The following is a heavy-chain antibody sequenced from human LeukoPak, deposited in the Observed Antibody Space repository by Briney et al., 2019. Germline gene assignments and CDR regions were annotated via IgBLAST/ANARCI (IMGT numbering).Heavy chain of an antibody. CDR1: GFTFSSYE. D-gene: IGHD6-19*01. Sequence: GGSLRLSCAASGFTFSSYEMNWVRQAPGKGREWVSYISSSGSTIYYADSVKGRFTISRDNAKNSLYLQMNSLRAEDTAVYYCARASSGWANNAFDIWGQGTMVTVSS. CDR3: ARASSGWANNAFDI. J-gene: IGHJ3*02. V-gene: IGHV3-48*03. CDR2: ISSSGSTI.